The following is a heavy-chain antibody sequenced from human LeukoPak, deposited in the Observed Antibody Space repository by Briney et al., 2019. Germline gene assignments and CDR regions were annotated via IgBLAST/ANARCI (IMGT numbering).Heavy chain of an antibody. D-gene: IGHD2-2*01. CDR2: INPNSGGT. V-gene: IGHV1-2*02. CDR1: GYTFTGYY. CDR3: ARDPRQSTSGPNYYYYYGMDV. Sequence: ASVKVSCKASGYTFTGYYMHWVRQAPGQGLEWMGWINPNSGGTNYAQKFQGRVTMTRDTSISTAYMELSRLRSDDTAVYYCARDPRQSTSGPNYYYYYGMDVWGQGTTVTVSS. J-gene: IGHJ6*02.